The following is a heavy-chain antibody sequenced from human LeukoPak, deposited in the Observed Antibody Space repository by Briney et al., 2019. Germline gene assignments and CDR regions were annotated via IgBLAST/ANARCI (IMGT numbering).Heavy chain of an antibody. Sequence: GGSLRLSCAASGFTFSSYEMNWVRQAPGKGLEWVSYISSSGSTIYYADSVKGRFTISRDNAKNSLYLQMNSLRAEDTAVYYCAKVEDIAAAGIDYWGQGTLVTVSS. CDR3: AKVEDIAAAGIDY. V-gene: IGHV3-48*03. D-gene: IGHD6-13*01. CDR2: ISSSGSTI. J-gene: IGHJ4*02. CDR1: GFTFSSYE.